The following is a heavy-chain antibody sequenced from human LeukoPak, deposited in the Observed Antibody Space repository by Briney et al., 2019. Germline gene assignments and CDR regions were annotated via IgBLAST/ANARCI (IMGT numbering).Heavy chain of an antibody. CDR2: ISPSSSTI. V-gene: IGHV3-48*01. CDR1: GFTFSSYS. Sequence: GGSLRLSCAASGFTFSSYSMNWVRQAPGKGLEWVPYISPSSSTIYYADSMKGRFSISRDNAKNSLYLQMNSLRVEDTAVYYCGREPIDYWGQGTLVTVSS. CDR3: GREPIDY. J-gene: IGHJ4*02.